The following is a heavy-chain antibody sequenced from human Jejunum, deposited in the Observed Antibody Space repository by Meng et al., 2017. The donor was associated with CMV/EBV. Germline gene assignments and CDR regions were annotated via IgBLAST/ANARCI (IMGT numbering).Heavy chain of an antibody. V-gene: IGHV3-53*01. CDR2: IFRDEET. CDR3: ARDPFLPKLL. J-gene: IGHJ4*02. Sequence: DVQQVDPVGDLIPPGRSLDRHCEPSGFPIVSNDINWVRQAPGKSLEWVSVIFRDEETRYADSARGRFTISRDNSKNTVYLQMNDLRVEDTAVYYCARDPFLPKLLWGQGTLVTVSS. CDR1: GFPIVSND. D-gene: IGHD3-3*01.